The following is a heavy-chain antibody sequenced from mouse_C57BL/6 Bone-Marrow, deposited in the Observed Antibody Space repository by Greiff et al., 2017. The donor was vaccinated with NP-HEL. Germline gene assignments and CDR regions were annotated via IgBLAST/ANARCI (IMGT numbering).Heavy chain of an antibody. CDR3: TTSGLLRMDY. D-gene: IGHD1-1*01. J-gene: IGHJ4*01. CDR2: IDPENGDT. V-gene: IGHV14-4*01. CDR1: GFNIKDDY. Sequence: EVQLQQSGAELVRPGASVKLSCTASGFNIKDDYMHWVKQRPEQGLEWIGWIDPENGDTEYASKFQGKAPITAYTSSNTAYLQLSSLTSEDTAVYYCTTSGLLRMDYWGQGTSVTVSS.